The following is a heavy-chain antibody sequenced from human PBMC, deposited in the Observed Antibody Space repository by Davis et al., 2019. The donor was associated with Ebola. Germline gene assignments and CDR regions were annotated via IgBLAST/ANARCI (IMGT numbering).Heavy chain of an antibody. CDR3: ARHLIVGATYDSFDI. CDR1: GYTFTSYW. V-gene: IGHV5-51*01. Sequence: GESLKISCKASGYTFTSYWIGWVRQMPGKGLEWMGIIYPGDSDTRYSPSFQGQVTISADKSISTAYLQWSSLKASDTAMYYCARHLIVGATYDSFDIWGQGTMVTVSS. D-gene: IGHD1-26*01. J-gene: IGHJ3*02. CDR2: IYPGDSDT.